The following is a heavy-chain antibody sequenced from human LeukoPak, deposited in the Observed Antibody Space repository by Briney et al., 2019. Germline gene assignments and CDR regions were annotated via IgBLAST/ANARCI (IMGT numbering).Heavy chain of an antibody. CDR1: GGSFIDYY. J-gene: IGHJ5*02. D-gene: IGHD2-2*01. V-gene: IGHV4-34*01. CDR3: ARDACSSIRCSGSPFDP. CDR2: ITHSGST. Sequence: SETLSLTCTVYGGSFIDYYGIWIRQPPGRGLEWIGEITHSGSTNYNPSLRSRVTTSVDTSMNQFSLKLSSVTAADTAVYYCARDACSSIRCSGSPFDPRGQGTLVTVSS.